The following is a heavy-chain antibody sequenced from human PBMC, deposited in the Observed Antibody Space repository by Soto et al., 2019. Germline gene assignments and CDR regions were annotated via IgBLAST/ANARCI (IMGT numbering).Heavy chain of an antibody. V-gene: IGHV3-33*01. Sequence: QVQLVESGGGVVQPGRSLRLSCAASGFTFSSYGMHWVRQAPGKGLEWVAVIWYDGSNKYYADSVKGRFTISRDNSKNTLYLQMSSLRAEDTAVYYGARGGYGGHYYSDGMDVWGQGTTVTVSS. CDR2: IWYDGSNK. CDR1: GFTFSSYG. D-gene: IGHD4-17*01. CDR3: ARGGYGGHYYSDGMDV. J-gene: IGHJ6*02.